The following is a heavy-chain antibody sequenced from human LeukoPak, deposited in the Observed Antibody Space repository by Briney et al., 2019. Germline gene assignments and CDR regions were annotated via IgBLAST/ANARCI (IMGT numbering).Heavy chain of an antibody. J-gene: IGHJ4*02. D-gene: IGHD3-22*01. Sequence: QTGGSLRLSCAASGFTFSSYSMNWVRRAPGKGLEWVSYISSSSSTIYFADSVKGRFTISRDNSKNTLYLQMNSLRAEDTAVYYCARDFGSDSSGYYPPDYWGQGTLVTVSS. CDR2: ISSSSSTI. V-gene: IGHV3-48*01. CDR1: GFTFSSYS. CDR3: ARDFGSDSSGYYPPDY.